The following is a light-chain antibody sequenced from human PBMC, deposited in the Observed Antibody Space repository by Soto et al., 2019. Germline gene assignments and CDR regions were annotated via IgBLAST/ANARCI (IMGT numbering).Light chain of an antibody. CDR2: DVS. CDR1: SSDVGAYTY. CDR3: SSYTGSSTLYV. J-gene: IGLJ1*01. V-gene: IGLV2-14*01. Sequence: QSVLTQPASVSGSPGQSITISCTGTSSDVGAYTYVSWYQQHPGKGPKLMIYDVSDRPSGVSTRFSGSKSGNTASLTISGLQAEDEADYYCSSYTGSSTLYVFGTGTKLTVL.